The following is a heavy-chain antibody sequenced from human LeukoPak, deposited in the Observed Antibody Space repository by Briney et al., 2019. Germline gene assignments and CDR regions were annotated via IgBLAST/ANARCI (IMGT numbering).Heavy chain of an antibody. D-gene: IGHD2-15*01. V-gene: IGHV1-2*02. J-gene: IGHJ4*02. CDR2: INPNSGGA. CDR3: ARVGRYCSGGSCYSALGY. Sequence: ASVKVSCKASGYTFTGYYMHWVRQDPGQGLEWMGWINPNSGGAHYAQKFQGRVTMTRDTSIRTAYMELSRLRSDDTAVYYCARVGRYCSGGSCYSALGYWGQGTLVTVSS. CDR1: GYTFTGYY.